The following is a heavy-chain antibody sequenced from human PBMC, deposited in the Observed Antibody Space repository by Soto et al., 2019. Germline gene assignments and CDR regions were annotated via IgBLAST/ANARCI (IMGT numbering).Heavy chain of an antibody. CDR3: ARIPSP. Sequence: PSETLSLTCTVSGGSISSSSYYWGWIRQPPGKGLEWIGYIYHSGSTYYNSSLKSRVTISVDRSKNQFSLKLSSVTAANTAVYYCARIPSPWGQGTLVTVSS. CDR1: GGSISSSSYY. J-gene: IGHJ5*02. D-gene: IGHD2-21*01. CDR2: IYHSGST. V-gene: IGHV4-30-2*01.